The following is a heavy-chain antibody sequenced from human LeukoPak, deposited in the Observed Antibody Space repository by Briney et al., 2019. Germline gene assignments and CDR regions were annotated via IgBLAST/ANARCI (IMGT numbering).Heavy chain of an antibody. J-gene: IGHJ4*02. Sequence: ASVKVSCKASGYTFTSYDINWVRQATGQGLEWMGWMNPNSGNTGYAQKFQGRVTITRNTSISTAYMEPSSLRSEDTAVYYCARGLSIAAAGNYFDYWGQGTLVTVSS. D-gene: IGHD6-13*01. CDR1: GYTFTSYD. CDR3: ARGLSIAAAGNYFDY. CDR2: MNPNSGNT. V-gene: IGHV1-8*03.